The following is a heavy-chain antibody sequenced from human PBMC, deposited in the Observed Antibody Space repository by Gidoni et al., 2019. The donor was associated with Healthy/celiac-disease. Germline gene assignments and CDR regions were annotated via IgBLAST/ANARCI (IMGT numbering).Heavy chain of an antibody. J-gene: IGHJ3*02. Sequence: HLQLHKSGSVLVHPSQTLSLTCPVSGCSISSSGYSWSWIRQPQGKGLEWIGYIYYSGTTYYNPSLKSRVNISLDRSKNKFYLKVSSVTDADTAVYYCDRDASLGSSDAFDIWGQGTMITVSS. D-gene: IGHD6-6*01. V-gene: IGHV4-30-2*01. CDR2: IYYSGTT. CDR3: DRDASLGSSDAFDI. CDR1: GCSISSSGYS.